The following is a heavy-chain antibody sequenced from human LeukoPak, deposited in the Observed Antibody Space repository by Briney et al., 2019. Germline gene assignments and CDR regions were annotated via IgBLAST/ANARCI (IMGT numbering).Heavy chain of an antibody. CDR1: GYTFIRNA. CDR3: ARDDGYDYGDY. D-gene: IGHD6-13*01. V-gene: IGHV1-18*01. J-gene: IGHJ4*02. Sequence: ASVKVSCKASGYTFIRNAISWVRQAPGQGLEWMGWISAYNGNTNYAQKLQGRVTMTTDTSTSTAYMELRSLRSDDTAVYYCARDDGYDYGDYWGQGTLVTVSS. CDR2: ISAYNGNT.